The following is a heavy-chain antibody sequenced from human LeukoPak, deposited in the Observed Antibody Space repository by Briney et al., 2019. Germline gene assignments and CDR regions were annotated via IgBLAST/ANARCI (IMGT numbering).Heavy chain of an antibody. CDR3: ARAHRPNWNYGYYGMDV. CDR2: IIPILGIA. CDR1: GGTFSSYA. Sequence: ASVKVSCKASGGTFSSYAISWVRQAPGQGLEWMGRIIPILGIANYAQKFQGGVTITADKSTSTAYMELSSLRSEDTAVYYCARAHRPNWNYGYYGMDVWGQGTTVTVSS. D-gene: IGHD1-1*01. V-gene: IGHV1-69*04. J-gene: IGHJ6*02.